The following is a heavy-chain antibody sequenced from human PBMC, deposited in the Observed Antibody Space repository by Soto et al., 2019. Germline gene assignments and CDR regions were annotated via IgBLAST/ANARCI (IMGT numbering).Heavy chain of an antibody. CDR2: ISWNSGNI. J-gene: IGHJ4*02. D-gene: IGHD3-3*01. CDR3: AKGAVTSIFAYFDY. V-gene: IGHV3-9*01. CDR1: GFTFDDYA. Sequence: EVHLVESRGGLVQPGRSLRLSCAASGFTFDDYAMHWVRQVPGKGLEWVSSISWNSGNIVYADSVKGRFTISRDSANNSLYLQMNSLKTEDTALYYCAKGAVTSIFAYFDYWGQGTLSPSPQ.